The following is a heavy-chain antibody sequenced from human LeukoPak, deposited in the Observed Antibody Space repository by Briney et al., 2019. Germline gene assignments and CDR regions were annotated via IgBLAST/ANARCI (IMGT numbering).Heavy chain of an antibody. Sequence: GSLRLSCAASGFTFITYAMNWVRQAPGKGLEWVSGISGSGDSTYSAGSVKGQFTISRDNSKNMLYLQMNSLRADDTAVYYCARDRRGEYYFDYWGQGTLVTVSS. J-gene: IGHJ4*02. D-gene: IGHD3-10*01. CDR3: ARDRRGEYYFDY. V-gene: IGHV3-23*01. CDR1: GFTFITYA. CDR2: ISGSGDST.